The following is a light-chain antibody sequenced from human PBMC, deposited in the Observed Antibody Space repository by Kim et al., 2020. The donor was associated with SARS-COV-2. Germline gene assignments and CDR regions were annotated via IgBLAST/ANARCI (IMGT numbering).Light chain of an antibody. CDR3: MQALQIRYA. CDR2: LAS. V-gene: IGKV2-28*01. J-gene: IGKJ2*01. CDR1: QGLLPRYWHNF. Sequence: EAAPITRKYNQGLLPRYWHNFLDWLLQKTGQASPVLIFLASNRASGVPDRFSGSGSGTDFTLKISRVEAEDVGVYYCMQALQIRYAFGQGTKLEI.